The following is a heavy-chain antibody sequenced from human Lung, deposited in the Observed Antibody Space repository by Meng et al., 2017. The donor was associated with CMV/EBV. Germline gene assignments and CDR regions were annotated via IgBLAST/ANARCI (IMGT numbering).Heavy chain of an antibody. Sequence: SXTXSPXVAISGASVSINSSAWNWIMQSPSRGLEWLQRTYYRYKSYNDYAVSVKSRITINPDTSNNQYSLQLNTVTPQDTAVYYCARVTDGYYHQGMDVWXQETTVTVSS. V-gene: IGHV6-1*01. CDR1: GASVSINSSA. CDR3: ARVTDGYYHQGMDV. J-gene: IGHJ6*02. CDR2: TYYRYKSYN. D-gene: IGHD4-23*01.